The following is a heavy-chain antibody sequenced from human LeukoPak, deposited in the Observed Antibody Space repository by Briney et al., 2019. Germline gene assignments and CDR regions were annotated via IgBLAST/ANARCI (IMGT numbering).Heavy chain of an antibody. CDR2: IKEDGSEK. Sequence: GGSLRLSCAASGFTFSRYWMSWVRQAPGKGLEWVANIKEDGSEKYSVDSVKGRFTISRDNAKNSLYLQMNSLRAEDTAVYYCAKDFVVVVARPPRENAFDIWGQGTMVTVSS. CDR3: AKDFVVVVARPPRENAFDI. D-gene: IGHD2-15*01. CDR1: GFTFSRYW. V-gene: IGHV3-7*03. J-gene: IGHJ3*02.